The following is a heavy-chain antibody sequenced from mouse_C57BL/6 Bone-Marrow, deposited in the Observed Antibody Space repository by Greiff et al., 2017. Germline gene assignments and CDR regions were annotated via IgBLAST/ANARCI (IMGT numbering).Heavy chain of an antibody. V-gene: IGHV1-19*01. CDR3: ARSGYCYAMDY. CDR1: GYTFTDYY. CDR2: INPYNGGT. D-gene: IGHD2-3*01. J-gene: IGHJ4*01. Sequence: EVQLQQPGPVLVKPGASVKMSCKASGYTFTDYYMIWVKQSHGKSLVWIGVINPYNGGTCYNQKFKGKPTLTVDKSSSTAYMQLNILTTEDSAVYYCARSGYCYAMDYWGQGTSVTVSS.